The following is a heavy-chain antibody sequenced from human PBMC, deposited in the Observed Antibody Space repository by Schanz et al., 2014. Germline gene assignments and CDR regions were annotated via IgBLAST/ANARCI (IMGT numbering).Heavy chain of an antibody. V-gene: IGHV3-30*02. CDR1: GFTFSNFG. CDR3: AKDQTDSVCYNDCSFDY. D-gene: IGHD2-21*01. J-gene: IGHJ4*02. CDR2: IWHDVTKR. Sequence: QVQLVESGGGVVQPGGSLRLSCAASGFTFSNFGMHWVRQAPGKGLEWVAFIWHDVTKRSYADSVKGRFTVSRDNSKNTLYLQMNSLTTEDTAVYYCAKDQTDSVCYNDCSFDYWGQGTLXTVSS.